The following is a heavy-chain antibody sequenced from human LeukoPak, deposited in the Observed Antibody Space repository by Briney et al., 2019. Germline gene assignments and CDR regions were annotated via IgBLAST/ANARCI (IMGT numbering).Heavy chain of an antibody. CDR3: ATGEGNSGSYRGYYYYYGMDV. D-gene: IGHD1-26*01. J-gene: IGHJ6*02. V-gene: IGHV4-39*07. CDR1: GGSISSSSYY. CDR2: IYYSGST. Sequence: PSETLSLTCTVSGGSISSSSYYWGWIRQPPGKGLEWIGSIYYSGSTYYNPSLKSRVTISVDTSKNQFSLKLSSVTAADTAVYYCATGEGNSGSYRGYYYYYGMDVWGQGTTVTVSS.